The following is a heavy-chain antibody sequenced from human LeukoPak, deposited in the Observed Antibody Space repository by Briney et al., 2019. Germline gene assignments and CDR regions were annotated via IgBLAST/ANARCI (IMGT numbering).Heavy chain of an antibody. J-gene: IGHJ4*02. CDR1: GFTFSSYA. Sequence: GGSLRLSCAASGFTFSSYAMSWVRQAPGKGLEWVGVIWYDGSNKYYADSVKGRFTISRDNSKNTLYLQMNSLRAEDTAVYYCARGRRITIFGVVTNYFDYWGQGTLVTVSS. CDR3: ARGRRITIFGVVTNYFDY. V-gene: IGHV3-33*08. D-gene: IGHD3-3*01. CDR2: IWYDGSNK.